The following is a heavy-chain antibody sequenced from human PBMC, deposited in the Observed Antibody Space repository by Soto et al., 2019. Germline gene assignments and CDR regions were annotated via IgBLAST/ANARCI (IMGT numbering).Heavy chain of an antibody. D-gene: IGHD3-10*01. J-gene: IGHJ6*02. CDR1: GGSISSYY. V-gene: IGHV4-59*01. CDR2: IYYSGST. Sequence: SDTLSLTCTVSGGSISSYYWSWIRQPPGKGLEWIGYIYYSGSTNYNPSLKSRVTISVDTSKNQFSLKLSSVTAADTAVYYCARELMVRGVNYYYYGMDVWGQGTTVTVSS. CDR3: ARELMVRGVNYYYYGMDV.